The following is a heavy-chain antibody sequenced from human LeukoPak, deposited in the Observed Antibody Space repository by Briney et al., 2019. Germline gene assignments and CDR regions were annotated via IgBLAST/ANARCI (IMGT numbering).Heavy chain of an antibody. Sequence: SETLSLTCSVSGGSISSYYWSWLRQPPGKGPEWIGYISDSGSTNYKPSLKSRVTISLDTSKNQFTLRLTSVTTADTAVYFCARATTTFDDWGPGTLVTVSS. J-gene: IGHJ4*02. V-gene: IGHV4-59*01. CDR2: ISDSGST. D-gene: IGHD4-11*01. CDR1: GGSISSYY. CDR3: ARATTTFDD.